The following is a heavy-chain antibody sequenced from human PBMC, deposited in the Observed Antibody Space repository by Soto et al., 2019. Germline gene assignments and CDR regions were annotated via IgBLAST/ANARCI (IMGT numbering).Heavy chain of an antibody. CDR1: GGSISSGPYY. Sequence: LSETLSLHXTVSGGSISSGPYYWSWLRQPPGRGLEWLGYIYYSGKTDYNPSHRSRVTISVDRSNNQFTLILTSVTAAASAVYFCARGCSSASCYTGFDPWGQGTLVTVS. CDR3: ARGCSSASCYTGFDP. J-gene: IGHJ5*02. D-gene: IGHD2-2*02. CDR2: IYYSGKT. V-gene: IGHV4-30-2*01.